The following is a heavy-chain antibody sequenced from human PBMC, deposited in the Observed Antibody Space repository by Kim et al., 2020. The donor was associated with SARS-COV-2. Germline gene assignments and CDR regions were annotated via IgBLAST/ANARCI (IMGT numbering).Heavy chain of an antibody. J-gene: IGHJ4*02. CDR3: ARRPSSFRSTEYYFDY. CDR1: GGSISSSSYY. Sequence: SETLSLTCTVSGGSISSSSYYWGWIRQPPGKGLEWIGSIYYSGSTYYNPSLKSRVTISVDTSKNQFSLKLSSVTAADTGVYYCARRPSSFRSTEYYFDYWGQGTLVTVSS. D-gene: IGHD6-13*01. V-gene: IGHV4-39*01. CDR2: IYYSGST.